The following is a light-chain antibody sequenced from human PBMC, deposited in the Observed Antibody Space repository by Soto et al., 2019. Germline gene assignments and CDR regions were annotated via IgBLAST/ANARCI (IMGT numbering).Light chain of an antibody. V-gene: IGLV2-8*01. Sequence: QSLLTQPPSASGSPGQSVTISCTGTSSDVGGYNYVSWYQQHPGKAPKLMIYEVNKRPSGVPDRFSGSKSGNTASLTVSGLQAEDEADYSCSSFAGSNNVLFGGGTKLTVL. J-gene: IGLJ2*01. CDR3: SSFAGSNNVL. CDR2: EVN. CDR1: SSDVGGYNY.